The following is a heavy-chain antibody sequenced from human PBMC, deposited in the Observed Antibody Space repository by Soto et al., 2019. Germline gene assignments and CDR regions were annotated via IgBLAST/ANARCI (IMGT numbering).Heavy chain of an antibody. Sequence: EVQLVESGGGLVQPGRSLRLSCAASGFTFDDYAMHWVRQAPGKGQEWVSGISWNSGSIGYADSVKGRFTISRDNAKNSLYLQMNSLRAEDTALYYCAKGAVVPAAGPGWFDPWGQGTLVTVSS. CDR1: GFTFDDYA. V-gene: IGHV3-9*01. D-gene: IGHD2-2*01. CDR2: ISWNSGSI. CDR3: AKGAVVPAAGPGWFDP. J-gene: IGHJ5*02.